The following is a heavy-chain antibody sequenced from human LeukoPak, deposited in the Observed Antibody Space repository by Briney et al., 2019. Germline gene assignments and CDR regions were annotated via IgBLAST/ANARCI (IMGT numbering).Heavy chain of an antibody. CDR1: GFSFSTYE. Sequence: GGSLRLSCAASGFSFSTYEFHWVRHAPGKGLEWVSYISASGQTIYYADSVRGRFTISRDDARNSLYLQMNRLTAEDTAVYYCARDKIVGATHFDYWGQGTLVTVSA. J-gene: IGHJ4*02. CDR3: ARDKIVGATHFDY. CDR2: ISASGQTI. D-gene: IGHD1-26*01. V-gene: IGHV3-48*03.